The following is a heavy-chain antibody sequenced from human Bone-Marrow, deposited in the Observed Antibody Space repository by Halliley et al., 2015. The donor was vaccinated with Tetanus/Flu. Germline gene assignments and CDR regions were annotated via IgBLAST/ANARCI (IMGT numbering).Heavy chain of an antibody. D-gene: IGHD3-3*01. Sequence: LEWVGRTTDKASSYTTEYAASVKGRFTISRDDSKSSLYLQMNSLKAEDTTVYYCVRRISGAFDIWGQGTMVTVSS. CDR3: VRRISGAFDI. CDR2: TTDKASSYTT. J-gene: IGHJ3*02. V-gene: IGHV3-72*01.